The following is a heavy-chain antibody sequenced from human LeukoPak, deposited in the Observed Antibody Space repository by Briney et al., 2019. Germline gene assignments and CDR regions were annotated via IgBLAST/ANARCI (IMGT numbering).Heavy chain of an antibody. D-gene: IGHD6-6*01. Sequence: GGSLRLSCAASGFTFSTYSMNWVRQAPGKGLEWVSFISDSSGTMYYADSVKGRFTISRDNAKNSLYLQMNSLRAEDTAVYYCAREFSSSQYYMDAWGKGSTVTVSS. CDR3: AREFSSSQYYMDA. V-gene: IGHV3-48*01. J-gene: IGHJ6*03. CDR2: ISDSSGTM. CDR1: GFTFSTYS.